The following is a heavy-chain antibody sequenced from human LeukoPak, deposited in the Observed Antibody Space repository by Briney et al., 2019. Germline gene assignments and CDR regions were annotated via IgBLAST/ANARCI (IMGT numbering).Heavy chain of an antibody. CDR1: GFTFSNYA. CDR2: ISSNGGST. J-gene: IGHJ4*02. V-gene: IGHV3-64*01. Sequence: GGSLRLSCAASGFTFSNYAMHWVRQAPGKGLEYVSAISSNGGSTYYANSVEGRFTISRNNSNNTLYLQMGSLRAEDMAVYYCARDRGSYRFDYWGQGILVTVSS. D-gene: IGHD1-26*01. CDR3: ARDRGSYRFDY.